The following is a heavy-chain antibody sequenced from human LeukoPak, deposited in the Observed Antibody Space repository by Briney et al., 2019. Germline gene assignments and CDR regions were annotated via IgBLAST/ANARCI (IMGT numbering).Heavy chain of an antibody. D-gene: IGHD4-17*01. Sequence: SETLSLTCTVSGGSISSYYWSWIRQPAGKGLEWIGRIYTSGSTNYNPSLKSRVTMSVDTSKNQFSLKLSSVTAADTAVYYCARGAATVTSHRDDAFDIWGQGTMVTVSS. CDR1: GGSISSYY. V-gene: IGHV4-4*07. CDR3: ARGAATVTSHRDDAFDI. CDR2: IYTSGST. J-gene: IGHJ3*02.